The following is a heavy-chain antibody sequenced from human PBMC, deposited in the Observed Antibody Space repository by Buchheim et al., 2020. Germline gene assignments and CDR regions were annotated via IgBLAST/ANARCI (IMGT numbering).Heavy chain of an antibody. CDR3: AGGDDL. CDR1: GGTFSSAV. CDR2: IIPVFGTL. V-gene: IGHV1-69*06. J-gene: IGHJ2*01. Sequence: QLVQSGAEVKRPGSSVKVSCRASGGTFSSAVIGWVRHAPGHGLEWMGGIIPVFGTLHYAQKFQGRLSIAADRSTSTVYMELSSLTSDDTAVYFCAGGDDLWGRGTL. D-gene: IGHD3-16*01.